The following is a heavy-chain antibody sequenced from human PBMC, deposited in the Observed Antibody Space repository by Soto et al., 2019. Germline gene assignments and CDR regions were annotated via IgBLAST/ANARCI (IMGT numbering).Heavy chain of an antibody. V-gene: IGHV4-61*01. CDR2: IYSSGST. J-gene: IGHJ4*02. CDR3: ARRYGYSFAY. CDR1: GDSVSSYNYY. D-gene: IGHD1-1*01. Sequence: SETLSLTCSVSGDSVSSYNYYWSWIRQSPGKGLEWIGYIYSSGSTNYNPSLKSRVTISVDTSKNQFSLKLSSVTAADTAVYYCARRYGYSFAYWGQGTLVTVSS.